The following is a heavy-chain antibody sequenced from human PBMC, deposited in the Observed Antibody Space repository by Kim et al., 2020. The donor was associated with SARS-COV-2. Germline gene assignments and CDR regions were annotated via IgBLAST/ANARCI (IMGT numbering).Heavy chain of an antibody. CDR2: ISSSGRTK. Sequence: GGSLRLSCGVSGFTFSNYYMSWIRQAPGKGLEWVSYISSSGRTKYYADSVKGRFTISRDDAKNSLYLQMNSLRAEDTAVYYCARVDFPPPYYYHAMDVWGQGTTVTVSS. J-gene: IGHJ6*02. CDR3: ARVDFPPPYYYHAMDV. V-gene: IGHV3-11*01. D-gene: IGHD2-2*03. CDR1: GFTFSNYY.